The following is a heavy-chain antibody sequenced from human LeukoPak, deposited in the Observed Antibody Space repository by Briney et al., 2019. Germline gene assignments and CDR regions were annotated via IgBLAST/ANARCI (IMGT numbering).Heavy chain of an antibody. J-gene: IGHJ5*02. CDR1: GFSFNDDY. V-gene: IGHV3-7*01. CDR2: IKQDGSAT. D-gene: IGHD6-19*01. CDR3: ARWVGYSSGWALDH. Sequence: PGGSLRLSCAASGFSFNDDYMSWVRQPPGKGLEWVANIKQDGSATSYAASVKGRFTISRDNAKNSVYLQMNSLSAQDTAVYYCARWVGYSSGWALDHWGQGTLVT.